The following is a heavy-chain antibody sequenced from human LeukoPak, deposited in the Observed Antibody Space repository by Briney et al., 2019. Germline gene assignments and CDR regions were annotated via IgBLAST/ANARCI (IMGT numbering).Heavy chain of an antibody. J-gene: IGHJ4*02. V-gene: IGHV3-21*01. Sequence: PGGSLRLSCAASGFTFSSYSMNWVRQAPGKGLGLVSSISSSSSYIYYADSVKGRFTISRDNAKNSLYLQMNSLRAEDTAVYYCARDSIGYSYGTGYWGQGTLVTVSS. CDR1: GFTFSSYS. D-gene: IGHD5-18*01. CDR3: ARDSIGYSYGTGY. CDR2: ISSSSSYI.